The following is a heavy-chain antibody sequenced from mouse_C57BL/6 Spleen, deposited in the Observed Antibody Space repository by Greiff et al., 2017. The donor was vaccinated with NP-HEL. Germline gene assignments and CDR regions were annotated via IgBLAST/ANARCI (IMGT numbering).Heavy chain of an antibody. D-gene: IGHD1-1*01. CDR3: ARELGYGSSSYAMDY. V-gene: IGHV1-42*01. J-gene: IGHJ4*01. CDR1: GYSFTGYY. Sequence: EVQLQQSGPELVKPGASVKISCKASGYSFTGYYMNWVKQSPEKSLEWIGEINPSTGGTTYNQKFKAKATLTVDKSSSTAYMQLKSLTSEDSAVYYCARELGYGSSSYAMDYWGQGTSVTVSS. CDR2: INPSTGGT.